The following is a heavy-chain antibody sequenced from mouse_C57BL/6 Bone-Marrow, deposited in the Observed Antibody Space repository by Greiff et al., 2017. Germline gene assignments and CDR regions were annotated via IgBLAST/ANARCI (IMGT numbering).Heavy chain of an antibody. J-gene: IGHJ4*01. CDR3: ARRSARLSPYAMDY. D-gene: IGHD6-1*01. Sequence: VQVVESGAELVRPGTSVKMSCKASGYTFTNYWIGWAKQRPGHGLEWIGEIYPGGGYTNYNEKFKGKATLTADKSSSTAYLQFSSLTSEDAAIYYYARRSARLSPYAMDYWGQGTSVTVSS. CDR1: GYTFTNYW. V-gene: IGHV1-63*01. CDR2: IYPGGGYT.